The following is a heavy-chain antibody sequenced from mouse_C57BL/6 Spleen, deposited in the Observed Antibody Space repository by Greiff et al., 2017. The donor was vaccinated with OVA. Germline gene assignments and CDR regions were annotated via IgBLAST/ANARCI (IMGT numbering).Heavy chain of an antibody. D-gene: IGHD2-5*01. CDR3: ARNKDYSNPYYYAMDY. Sequence: QVHVKQSGPGLVQPSQSLSITCTVSGFSLTSYGVHWVRQSPGKGLEWLGVIWSGGSTDYNAAFISRLSISKDNSKSQVFFKMNSLQADDTAIYYCARNKDYSNPYYYAMDYWGQGTSVTVSS. V-gene: IGHV2-2*01. J-gene: IGHJ4*01. CDR1: GFSLTSYG. CDR2: IWSGGST.